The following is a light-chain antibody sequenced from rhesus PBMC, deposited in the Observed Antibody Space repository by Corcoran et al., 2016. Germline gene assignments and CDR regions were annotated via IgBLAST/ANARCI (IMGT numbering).Light chain of an antibody. CDR1: QGISSY. Sequence: DIQLTQSPSSLSASVGDRVTITCRASQGISSYLAWYQQKSGKAPKLLIYDASNLQSGVPSRFSGSGSVTGFTLTSSRLQPEDFATYYCQQRNSYPLTFGGGTRVEIK. V-gene: IGKV1-38*01. CDR2: DAS. J-gene: IGKJ4*01. CDR3: QQRNSYPLT.